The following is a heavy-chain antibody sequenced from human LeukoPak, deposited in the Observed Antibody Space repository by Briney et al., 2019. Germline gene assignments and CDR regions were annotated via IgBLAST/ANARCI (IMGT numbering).Heavy chain of an antibody. CDR1: GFNFNNHD. CDR2: ISNDGNNK. D-gene: IGHD3-9*01. Sequence: GGSLRLSCAASGFNFNNHDLHWVRHAPGQGQEWVTVISNDGNNKYFADSVKGRFTISRDNSKNTMYLQMHSLRPDDTAVYYCARGRFFDWPGAFDIWGRGTMVTVSS. CDR3: ARGRFFDWPGAFDI. V-gene: IGHV3-30*03. J-gene: IGHJ3*02.